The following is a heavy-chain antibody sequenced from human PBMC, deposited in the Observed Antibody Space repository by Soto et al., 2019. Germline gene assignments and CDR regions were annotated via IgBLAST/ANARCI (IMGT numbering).Heavy chain of an antibody. V-gene: IGHV1-18*01. Sequence: ASVKVSCKASGYTFTSYGISWVRQAPGQGLEWMGWISAYNGNTNYAQKLQGRVTMTTDTSTSTAYMELRSLRSDDTAVYYCARDRLMGATTSPTYSGQGTLVTVSS. J-gene: IGHJ4*02. CDR3: ARDRLMGATTSPTY. CDR2: ISAYNGNT. CDR1: GYTFTSYG. D-gene: IGHD1-26*01.